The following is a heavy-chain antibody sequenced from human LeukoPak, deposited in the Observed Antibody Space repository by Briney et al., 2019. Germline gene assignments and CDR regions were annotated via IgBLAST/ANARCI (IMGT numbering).Heavy chain of an antibody. J-gene: IGHJ1*01. D-gene: IGHD3-10*01. CDR1: GVTFSSYV. CDR2: VSYDGGDE. CDR3: AKDLAHYGSGTSYIDITLHEYLPH. V-gene: IGHV3-30*18. Sequence: GGSLRLSCTASGVTFSSYVMHWVPQAPGKGLEWVSFVSYDGGDEYYADSVKGRFTISRDASRNTLYLQMNSLRADDTAVYYCAKDLAHYGSGTSYIDITLHEYLPHWGQGTLVTVSS.